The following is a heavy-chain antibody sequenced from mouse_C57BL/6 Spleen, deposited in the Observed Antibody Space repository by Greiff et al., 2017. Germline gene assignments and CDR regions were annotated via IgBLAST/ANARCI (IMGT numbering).Heavy chain of an antibody. CDR3: VEAYDYDVGAWFAY. CDR1: GFNIKDDY. CDR2: IDPENGDT. J-gene: IGHJ3*01. V-gene: IGHV14-4*01. D-gene: IGHD2-4*01. Sequence: VQLQQSGAELVRPGASVKLSCTASGFNIKDDYMHWVKQRPEQGLAWIGWIDPENGDTEYASKFQGKATITADTSSNTAYLQLSSLTSEDTAVYYCVEAYDYDVGAWFAYWGQGTLVTVSA.